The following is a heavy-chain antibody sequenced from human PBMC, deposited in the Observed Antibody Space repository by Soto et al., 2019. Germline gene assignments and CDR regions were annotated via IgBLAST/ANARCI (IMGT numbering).Heavy chain of an antibody. V-gene: IGHV1-69*01. Sequence: QVQLVQSGAEVRKPGSSVKVSCKASGGSFSSFAFSWVRQAPGQGLEWMGGIIPMFGSANYAQEFLGRVTFTADDSTSTAYMEISGLTFEDTAFYYCAVSLYGVVLHYYCRMDVWGSGTSVTVSS. D-gene: IGHD3-3*01. J-gene: IGHJ6*02. CDR3: AVSLYGVVLHYYCRMDV. CDR1: GGSFSSFA. CDR2: IIPMFGSA.